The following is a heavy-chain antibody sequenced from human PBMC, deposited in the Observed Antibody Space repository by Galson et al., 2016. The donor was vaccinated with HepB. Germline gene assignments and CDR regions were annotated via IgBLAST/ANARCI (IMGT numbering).Heavy chain of an antibody. CDR1: GFSPSTNGVA. D-gene: IGHD6-19*01. Sequence: PALVKPTQTLTLTCSFSGFSPSTNGVAVGWIRQPPGKALEWLAIIYWHDDRRYNPSLMTRLTITKDNSKNQVVLTMTNMDPVDTATYFCAHLKLNQWLWYDPWGQGTLVTVSS. J-gene: IGHJ5*02. CDR3: AHLKLNQWLWYDP. CDR2: IYWHDDR. V-gene: IGHV2-5*01.